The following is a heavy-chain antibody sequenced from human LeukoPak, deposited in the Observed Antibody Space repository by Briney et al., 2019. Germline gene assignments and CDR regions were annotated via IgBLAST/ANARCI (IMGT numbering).Heavy chain of an antibody. D-gene: IGHD1-26*01. CDR2: IKQDGSEK. V-gene: IGHV3-7*03. Sequence: PGGSLRLSCTASGFTFSSYWMSWVRQAPGKGLEWVANIKQDGSEKYYVDSVKGRFTISRDNAKNSLYLQMNSLRAEDTAVYYCAKDGLSGSYLWHYYYGMDVWGQGTTVTVSS. CDR1: GFTFSSYW. CDR3: AKDGLSGSYLWHYYYGMDV. J-gene: IGHJ6*02.